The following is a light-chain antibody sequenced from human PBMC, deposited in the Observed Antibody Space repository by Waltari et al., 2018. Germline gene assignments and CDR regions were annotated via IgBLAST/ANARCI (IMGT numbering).Light chain of an antibody. CDR3: CSYAGSYTWV. CDR1: SSDVGTYNY. Sequence: QSALTQPRSVSGPPGQSVTISCTGTSSDVGTYNYVSWYLQHPDKAPKLMIYDVTKRPSGVPDRLSGSKSGNTASLTISGLQAEDEADYYCCSYAGSYTWVFGGGTKLTVL. CDR2: DVT. V-gene: IGLV2-11*01. J-gene: IGLJ3*02.